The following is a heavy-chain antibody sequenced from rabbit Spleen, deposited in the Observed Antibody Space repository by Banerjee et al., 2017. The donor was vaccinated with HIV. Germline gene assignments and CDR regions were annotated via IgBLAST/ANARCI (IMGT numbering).Heavy chain of an antibody. CDR1: GFDLSSYYY. V-gene: IGHV1S40*01. CDR3: ARYYIFYGMDL. J-gene: IGHJ6*01. Sequence: QSLEESGGGLVKPGASLTLTCKASGFDLSSYYYMCWVRQAPGKGLEWIACIDSGSSGFTYFANWAKGRFTISKTSSTTVTLQMNSLTAADTATYFCARYYIFYGMDLWGPGTLVTVS. D-gene: IGHD4-1*01. CDR2: IDSGSSGFT.